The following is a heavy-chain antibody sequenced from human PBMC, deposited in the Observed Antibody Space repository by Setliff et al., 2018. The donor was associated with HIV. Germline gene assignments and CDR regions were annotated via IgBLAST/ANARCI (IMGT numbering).Heavy chain of an antibody. CDR1: GGVFTNYA. D-gene: IGHD3-16*01. V-gene: IGHV1-69*10. CDR3: AWGTQRPIDS. J-gene: IGHJ4*02. CDR2: MIPLRGTP. Sequence: SVKVSCKASGGVFTNYAINWVRQAPGQGLEWMGGMIPLRGTPTYAQKFQGRVTITADRSIDTAYMTLSSLTSDDTAMYFCAWGTQRPIDSWGQGTLVTVSS.